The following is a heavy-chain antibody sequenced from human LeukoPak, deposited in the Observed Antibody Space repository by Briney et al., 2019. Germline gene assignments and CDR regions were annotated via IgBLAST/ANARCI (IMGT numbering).Heavy chain of an antibody. CDR3: ARVEYCSSTSCMGWFDP. CDR1: GYTFTSYG. D-gene: IGHD2-2*01. V-gene: IGHV1-18*01. J-gene: IGHJ5*02. Sequence: ASVKVSCKASGYTFTSYGISWVRQAPGQGLEWMGWISAYNGNTNYAQKLQGRVTMTTDTSTSTAYMELRSLRSDDTAVYYCARVEYCSSTSCMGWFDPWGQGTLVTVSP. CDR2: ISAYNGNT.